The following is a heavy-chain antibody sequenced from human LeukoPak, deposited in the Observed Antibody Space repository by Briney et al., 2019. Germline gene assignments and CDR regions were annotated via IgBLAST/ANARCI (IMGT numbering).Heavy chain of an antibody. Sequence: GGSLRLSCAASGFTFSSYDMHWVRQAPGKGLEWVAFIRYDGSNKYYADSVKGRFTISRDNSKNTLYLQMNSLRAEDTAVYYCAKGGLNTVARDYYYYMDVWGKGTTVTVSS. J-gene: IGHJ6*03. CDR1: GFTFSSYD. CDR3: AKGGLNTVARDYYYYMDV. V-gene: IGHV3-30*02. D-gene: IGHD4-23*01. CDR2: IRYDGSNK.